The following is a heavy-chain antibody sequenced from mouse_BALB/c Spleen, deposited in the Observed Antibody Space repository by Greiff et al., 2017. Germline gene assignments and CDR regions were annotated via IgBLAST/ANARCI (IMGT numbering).Heavy chain of an antibody. J-gene: IGHJ3*01. CDR2: ISSGGST. CDR1: GFTFSSYA. CDR3: ARATMITTTGFAY. V-gene: IGHV5-6-5*01. Sequence: EVKLMESGGGLVKPGGSLKLSCAASGFTFSSYAMSWVRQTPEKRLEWVASISSGGSTYYPDSVKGRFTISRDNARNILYLQMSSLRSEDTAMYYCARATMITTTGFAYWGQGTLVTVSA. D-gene: IGHD2-4*01.